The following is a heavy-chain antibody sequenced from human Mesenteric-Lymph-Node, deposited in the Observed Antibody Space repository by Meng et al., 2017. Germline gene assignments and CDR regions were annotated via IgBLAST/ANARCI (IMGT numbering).Heavy chain of an antibody. D-gene: IGHD2-15*01. CDR3: AHYCSGGSCYHHWFDP. Sequence: LTESRPWPVKPPQTPTPTFTFFGFSVGTSGVGVGWIRQPPGTALEWLALIYWVDDKRYSPSLKSRLTITKDTSKTQVVLTMTNMDPVDTATYYCAHYCSGGSCYHHWFDPWGQGTLVTVSS. CDR2: IYWVDDK. J-gene: IGHJ5*02. V-gene: IGHV2-5*02. CDR1: GFSVGTSGVG.